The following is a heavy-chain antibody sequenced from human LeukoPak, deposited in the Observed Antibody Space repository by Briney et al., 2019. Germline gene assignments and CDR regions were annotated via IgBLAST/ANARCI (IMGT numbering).Heavy chain of an antibody. D-gene: IGHD6-13*01. CDR2: IIPIFGTA. CDR3: ARSGIAAAGPDY. Sequence: EASVKVSCKASGGTFSSYAISGVRQAPGQGVEWMEGIIPIFGTANYAQKFQGRVTITADKSASTAYMELSSLRSEDTAVYYCARSGIAAAGPDYWGQGTLVTVSS. CDR1: GGTFSSYA. V-gene: IGHV1-69*06. J-gene: IGHJ4*02.